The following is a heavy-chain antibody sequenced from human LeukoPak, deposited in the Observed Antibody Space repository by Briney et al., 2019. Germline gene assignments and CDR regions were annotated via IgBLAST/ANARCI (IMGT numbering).Heavy chain of an antibody. CDR1: GFTFSSYA. V-gene: IGHV3-30-3*01. J-gene: IGHJ4*02. D-gene: IGHD2-21*02. CDR3: ARDMGHIVVVTAPKGFDY. CDR2: IPYDGSNK. Sequence: PGGSLRLSCAASGFTFSSYAMHWVRQAPGKGLEWVAVIPYDGSNKYYADSAKGRFTISRDNSKNTLYLQMNSLRAEDTAVYYCARDMGHIVVVTAPKGFDYWGQGTLVTVSS.